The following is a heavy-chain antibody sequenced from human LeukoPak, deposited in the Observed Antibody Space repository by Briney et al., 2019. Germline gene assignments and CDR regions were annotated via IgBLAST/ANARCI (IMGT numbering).Heavy chain of an antibody. J-gene: IGHJ6*03. CDR3: ARGSGWHYYYYYMDV. D-gene: IGHD6-19*01. CDR1: GGSISSYY. CDR2: IYYSGST. Sequence: PSETLSLTCTVSGGSISSYYWSWIRQPPGKGLEWIGYIYYSGSTNYNPSLKSRVTISVDTSKNQFSLKLNSVTAGDTAVYYCARGSGWHYYYYYMDVWGKGTTVTVSS. V-gene: IGHV4-59*01.